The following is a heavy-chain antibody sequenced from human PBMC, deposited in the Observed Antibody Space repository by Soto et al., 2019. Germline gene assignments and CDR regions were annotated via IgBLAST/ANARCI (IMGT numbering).Heavy chain of an antibody. CDR3: ATDSGIVAVPAAMGFDY. CDR2: IIPLLRAT. Sequence: QVQLVQSGAQVKKPGSSVKVSCKASGDSFSTYAVSCVRQAPVQGLEWMENIIPLLRATTYAQKFRGRVTIPADETTIQAYMDLTSRTAEDTAVYYCATDSGIVAVPAAMGFDYWGQGSLVTVSS. J-gene: IGHJ4*02. CDR1: GDSFSTYA. D-gene: IGHD2-2*01. V-gene: IGHV1-69*11.